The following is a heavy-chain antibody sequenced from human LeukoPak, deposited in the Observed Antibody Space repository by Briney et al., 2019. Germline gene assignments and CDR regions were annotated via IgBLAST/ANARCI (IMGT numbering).Heavy chain of an antibody. V-gene: IGHV3-23*01. J-gene: IGHJ3*02. CDR1: GFTFTTYA. Sequence: PGGSLRLSCAASGFTFTTYAMSWVRQAPGKGLEWVSAISGISGITYYADSVKGRFTISRDISKNTLYLQMNSLRAEDTAIYYCAKDHPLYYYDSSGYYFTAFDIWGQGTMVTASS. D-gene: IGHD3-22*01. CDR3: AKDHPLYYYDSSGYYFTAFDI. CDR2: ISGISGIT.